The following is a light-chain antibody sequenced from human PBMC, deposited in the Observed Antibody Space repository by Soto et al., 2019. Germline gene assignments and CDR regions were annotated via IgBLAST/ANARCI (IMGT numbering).Light chain of an antibody. V-gene: IGLV2-23*01. J-gene: IGLJ2*01. CDR1: SSDVGSYNL. Sequence: QSVLTQPASVSGSPGQSITISCTGTSSDVGSYNLVSWYQQHPGKAPKLMIYEGSKRPSGVSNRFSGSKSGNTASLTISGLQAEDEADYYCCSYAGVFGGGTKVTVL. CDR3: CSYAGV. CDR2: EGS.